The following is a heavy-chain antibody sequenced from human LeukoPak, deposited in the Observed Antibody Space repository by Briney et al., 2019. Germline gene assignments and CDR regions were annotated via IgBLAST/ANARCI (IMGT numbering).Heavy chain of an antibody. D-gene: IGHD6-13*01. CDR3: ARDHYNKSWYKY. Sequence: SETLSLTCAVSGDSISSSGRFYWGWLRQPPGKGLEWIGSMDYSGTTDYNPSLKSRVTMSVDTSKKQFPLKLTSVTAADTALYYCARDHYNKSWYKYWGQGTLVTVSS. CDR2: MDYSGTT. V-gene: IGHV4-39*02. J-gene: IGHJ4*02. CDR1: GDSISSSGRFY.